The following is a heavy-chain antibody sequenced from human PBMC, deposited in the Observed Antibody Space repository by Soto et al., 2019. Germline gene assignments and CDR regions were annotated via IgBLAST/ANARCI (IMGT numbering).Heavy chain of an antibody. CDR3: ARSPVTGYSSSWYHY. CDR2: INSDGSST. Sequence: GGSLRLSCAASGFTFSSYWMHWVRQAPGKGLVWVSRINSDGSSTSYADSVKGRFTISRDNAKNTLYLQMNSLRAEDTAVYYCARSPVTGYSSSWYHYWGQGTLVTVSS. CDR1: GFTFSSYW. D-gene: IGHD6-13*01. J-gene: IGHJ4*02. V-gene: IGHV3-74*01.